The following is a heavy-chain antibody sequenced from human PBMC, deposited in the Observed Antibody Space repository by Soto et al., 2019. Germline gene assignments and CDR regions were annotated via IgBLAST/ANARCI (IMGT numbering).Heavy chain of an antibody. V-gene: IGHV3-48*02. Sequence: GGSLRLSCAASGFTFSSYSMNWVRQAPGKGLEWVSYISSSSSTIYYADSVKGRFTISRDNAKNSLYLQMNSLRDEDTAVYYCARDAGLLWFEELYDTGGMDVWGQGNTVTV. D-gene: IGHD3-10*01. CDR3: ARDAGLLWFEELYDTGGMDV. J-gene: IGHJ6*02. CDR2: ISSSSSTI. CDR1: GFTFSSYS.